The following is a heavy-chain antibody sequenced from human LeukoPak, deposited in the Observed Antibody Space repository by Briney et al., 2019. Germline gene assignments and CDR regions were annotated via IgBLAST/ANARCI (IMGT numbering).Heavy chain of an antibody. CDR2: ISSSSSYI. CDR1: GFTFSSYS. V-gene: IGHV3-21*01. J-gene: IGHJ6*04. CDR3: ARCEYYDILTGMGYGMDV. Sequence: PGGSLRLSCAASGFTFSSYSMNWVRQAPGKGLEWVSSISSSSSYIYYADSVKGRFTISRDNAKNSLYLQMNSLRAEDTAVYYCARCEYYDILTGMGYGMDVWGKGTTVTVSS. D-gene: IGHD3-9*01.